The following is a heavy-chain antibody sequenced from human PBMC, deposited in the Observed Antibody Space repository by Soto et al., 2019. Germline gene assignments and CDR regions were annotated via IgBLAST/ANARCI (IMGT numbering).Heavy chain of an antibody. D-gene: IGHD3-22*01. Sequence: ASVKVSCKASGYTFTSYGISWVRQAPGQGLEWMGWISAYNGNTNYVQKLQGRVTMTTDTSTSTAYMELRSLRSDDTAVYYCARDSSGYYFLGWSYDYWGQGTLVTVSS. J-gene: IGHJ4*02. CDR3: ARDSSGYYFLGWSYDY. V-gene: IGHV1-18*04. CDR2: ISAYNGNT. CDR1: GYTFTSYG.